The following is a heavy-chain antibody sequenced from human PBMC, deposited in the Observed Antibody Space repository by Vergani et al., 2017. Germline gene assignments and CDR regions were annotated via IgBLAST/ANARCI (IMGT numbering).Heavy chain of an antibody. D-gene: IGHD6-6*01. CDR1: GFTSAGYA. J-gene: IGHJ5*02. CDR3: AKDLGASSGGGWFDP. CDR2: IRWNSNSI. Sequence: EVQLEESGGGLVLPGRSLRLSCVASGFTSAGYAMHWVRQAPGTGLEWVSGIRWNSNSIGYADSVKGRFTISRDNAKNSLYWQMNSLRAEDTALYYCAKDLGASSGGGWFDPWGQGTLVTVSS. V-gene: IGHV3-9*02.